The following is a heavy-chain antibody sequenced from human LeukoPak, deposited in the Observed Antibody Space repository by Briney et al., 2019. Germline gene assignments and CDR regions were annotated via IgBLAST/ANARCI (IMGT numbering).Heavy chain of an antibody. D-gene: IGHD2-2*01. CDR3: ATKYGNWFDP. J-gene: IGHJ5*02. CDR2: INTDGSST. CDR1: GFTFSSYW. Sequence: GGSLRLSCAASGFTFSSYWVHWVRQAPGKGLVWVSRINTDGSSTSYADSVKGRFTISRDNAKNSLYLQMNSLRAEDTAVYYCATKYGNWFDPWGQGTLVTVSS. V-gene: IGHV3-74*01.